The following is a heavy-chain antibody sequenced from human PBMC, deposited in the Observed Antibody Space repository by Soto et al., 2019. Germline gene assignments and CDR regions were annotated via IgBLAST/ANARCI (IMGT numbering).Heavy chain of an antibody. V-gene: IGHV3-30*18. CDR3: AKDQRYYDGTQNFDY. D-gene: IGHD3-22*01. Sequence: QVQLVESGGGVVQPGRSLRLSCAASGFTFSSYGMHWVRQAPGKGLEWVAVISYDGSNKYYADSVKGRFTISRDNSKNTLYLQMNSLRAEDTAVYYCAKDQRYYDGTQNFDYWGQGTLVTVSS. J-gene: IGHJ4*02. CDR2: ISYDGSNK. CDR1: GFTFSSYG.